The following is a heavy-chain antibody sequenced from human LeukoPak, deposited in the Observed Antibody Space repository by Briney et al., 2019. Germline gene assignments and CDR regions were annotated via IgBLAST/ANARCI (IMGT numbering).Heavy chain of an antibody. V-gene: IGHV3-48*02. D-gene: IGHD2-2*01. CDR3: ARGIYCTSNSGVYYFDY. CDR2: ISRSSNTI. Sequence: GGSLRLSCAASGFTFSSYSMNWVRQAPGKGLEWVSYISRSSNTIYYADSVKGRFTISRDNAKNSLYLQMNSMRDEDTAVYYCARGIYCTSNSGVYYFDYWGQGTLVTVSS. CDR1: GFTFSSYS. J-gene: IGHJ4*02.